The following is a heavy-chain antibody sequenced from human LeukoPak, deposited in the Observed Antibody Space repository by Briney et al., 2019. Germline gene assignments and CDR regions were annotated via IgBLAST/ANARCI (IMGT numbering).Heavy chain of an antibody. J-gene: IGHJ5*01. CDR1: GDSISSGGYS. Sequence: SETLSLTCAVSGDSISSGGYSWSWIRQPPGKGLEWIGYIYHTGYIDHSGSAYYNPSLRNRVTILVDKSKNQFSLELSSVTVADTAVYYCVRCPLAFYDRSGYPRVWFDSWGQGTLVTVSS. CDR2: IYHTGYIDHSGSA. D-gene: IGHD3-22*01. CDR3: VRCPLAFYDRSGYPRVWFDS. V-gene: IGHV4-30-2*01.